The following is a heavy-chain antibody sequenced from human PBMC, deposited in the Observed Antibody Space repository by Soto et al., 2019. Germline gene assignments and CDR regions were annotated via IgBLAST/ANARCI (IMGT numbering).Heavy chain of an antibody. Sequence: QMHLVQSGPEVKRPGISLKVSCKASGFTFSSSAVQWVRQARGQPLEWIGWIVLGNGNTNYAQKFQQRVTITRDMSTSTADLEVRSLTSEDTAVYYCATRIGNIGWYWLDTWGQGTLVTVSS. CDR2: IVLGNGNT. D-gene: IGHD6-19*01. CDR3: ATRIGNIGWYWLDT. V-gene: IGHV1-58*01. CDR1: GFTFSSSA. J-gene: IGHJ5*02.